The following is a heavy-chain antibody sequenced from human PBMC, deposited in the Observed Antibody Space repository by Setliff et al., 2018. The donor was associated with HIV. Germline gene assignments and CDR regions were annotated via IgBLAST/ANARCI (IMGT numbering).Heavy chain of an antibody. V-gene: IGHV4-39*02. CDR2: IYYSGST. J-gene: IGHJ4*02. CDR3: AREIYGGNSRPFDY. Sequence: SETLSLTCTVSGGSISSSSYYWGWIRQPPGKGLEWIGSIYYSGSTYYNPSLKSRVTISVDTSKNQFSLKLSSVTAADTAVYYCAREIYGGNSRPFDYWGQGTLVTVSS. CDR1: GGSISSSSYY. D-gene: IGHD4-17*01.